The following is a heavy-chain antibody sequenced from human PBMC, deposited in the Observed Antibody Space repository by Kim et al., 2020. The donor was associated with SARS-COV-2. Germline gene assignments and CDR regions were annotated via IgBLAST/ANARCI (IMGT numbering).Heavy chain of an antibody. Sequence: GGSLRLSCAASGFTVSSNYMSWVRQAPGKGLEWVSVIYSGGSTYYADSMKGRFTISRDNSKNTLYLQMNSLRAEDTAVYYCARELVYYGMDVWGQGTTVTVSS. V-gene: IGHV3-53*01. J-gene: IGHJ6*02. CDR2: IYSGGST. CDR1: GFTVSSNY. CDR3: ARELVYYGMDV.